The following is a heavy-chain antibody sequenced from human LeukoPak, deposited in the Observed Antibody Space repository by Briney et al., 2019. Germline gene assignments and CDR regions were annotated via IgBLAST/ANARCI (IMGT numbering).Heavy chain of an antibody. CDR1: GFTFSSYS. V-gene: IGHV3-48*01. J-gene: IGHJ4*02. CDR3: ARSARLMKGVVEVTALDD. Sequence: PGGSLRLSCAASGFTFSSYSMNWVRQAPGKGLEWVSYISSRSSSIYYADSVKGRFTISRDNAKNSLYLQMNSLRADDTAVYYCARSARLMKGVVEVTALDDWGQGTLVTVSS. CDR2: ISSRSSSI. D-gene: IGHD3-3*01.